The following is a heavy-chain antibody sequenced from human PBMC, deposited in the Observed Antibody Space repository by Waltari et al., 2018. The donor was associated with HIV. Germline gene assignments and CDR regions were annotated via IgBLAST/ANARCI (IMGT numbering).Heavy chain of an antibody. CDR2: TYPRASST. D-gene: IGHD3-10*01. Sequence: EVQLMQSGAEVKKPGESLKISCKGSGYSFTSYWIGWVRHMPGKGLELMGITYPRASSTGYSPSFQCQVTISANKSITTAYLQWSSLKASDTAMYYCARRTRYGSYGMDVWGQGTTVTVSS. CDR3: ARRTRYGSYGMDV. J-gene: IGHJ6*02. CDR1: GYSFTSYW. V-gene: IGHV5-51*03.